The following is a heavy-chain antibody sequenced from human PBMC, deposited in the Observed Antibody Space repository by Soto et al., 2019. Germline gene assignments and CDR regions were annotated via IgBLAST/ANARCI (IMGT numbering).Heavy chain of an antibody. Sequence: QLQLQESGPGLVKPSETLSLTCTVSGASISSSSYYWGRIRQPPGKGLEWIGSIYYSGSTYYNPSLKSRVTLSVDTSKTQFSVKLTSVTAADTAVYYCARRGNIAVAGPGWYFDLWGRGTLVTVSS. V-gene: IGHV4-39*01. J-gene: IGHJ2*01. CDR1: GASISSSSYY. D-gene: IGHD6-19*01. CDR2: IYYSGST. CDR3: ARRGNIAVAGPGWYFDL.